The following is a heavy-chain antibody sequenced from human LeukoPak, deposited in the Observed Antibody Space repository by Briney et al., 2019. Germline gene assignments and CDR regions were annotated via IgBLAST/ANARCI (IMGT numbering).Heavy chain of an antibody. V-gene: IGHV1-2*04. CDR1: GYTFTAYY. J-gene: IGHJ4*02. D-gene: IGHD3-16*02. CDR3: ARGTPGSYLGY. CDR2: INPNSGGT. Sequence: ASVKVSSKASGYTFTAYYMHWVRQAPGQGLEWMGWINPNSGGTNCAQKFKGWVTLTRDTSVNTTYMELSRLTSDVTAVYFCARGTPGSYLGYWGQGTLVTVSP.